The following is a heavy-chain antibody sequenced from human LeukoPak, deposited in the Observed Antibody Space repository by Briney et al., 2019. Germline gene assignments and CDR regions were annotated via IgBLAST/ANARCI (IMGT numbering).Heavy chain of an antibody. J-gene: IGHJ4*02. CDR1: GGSVSSDNYY. Sequence: SETLSLTCTVSGGSVSSDNYYWTWIRQPPGKGLEWIGYIYYSGSTNYNPSLKSQVTISVDTSKNQFSLKLSSVTAADTAVDYCARRYCSGGSCYPYYFDYWGQGTLVTVSS. V-gene: IGHV4-61*01. CDR3: ARRYCSGGSCYPYYFDY. CDR2: IYYSGST. D-gene: IGHD2-15*01.